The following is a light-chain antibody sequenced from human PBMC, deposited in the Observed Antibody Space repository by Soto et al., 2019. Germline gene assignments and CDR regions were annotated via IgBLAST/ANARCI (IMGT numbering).Light chain of an antibody. CDR3: KKYYSYPWT. Sequence: IQVHQSLSTLSSSAGDSVPITCRASQGISSYLAWYQQKPGKANKLLIYAASTLQSGVPSRFSGSGSGTDFTLTISCLQSEEFATYYCKKYYSYPWTVGNGNKVAIK. CDR1: QGISSY. J-gene: IGKJ1*01. V-gene: IGKV1-8*01. CDR2: AAS.